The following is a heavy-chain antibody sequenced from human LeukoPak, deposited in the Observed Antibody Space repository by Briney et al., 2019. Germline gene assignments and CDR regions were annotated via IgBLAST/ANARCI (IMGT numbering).Heavy chain of an antibody. CDR2: IIPIFGTA. J-gene: IGHJ4*02. Sequence: SVKVSCKASGGTFSSYAISWVRQAPGRGLEWMGGIIPIFGTANYAQKFQGRVTITTDESTSTAYMELSSLRSEDTAVYYCASSRRLYYYDSSGYYYYWGQGTLVTVSS. D-gene: IGHD3-22*01. V-gene: IGHV1-69*05. CDR1: GGTFSSYA. CDR3: ASSRRLYYYDSSGYYYY.